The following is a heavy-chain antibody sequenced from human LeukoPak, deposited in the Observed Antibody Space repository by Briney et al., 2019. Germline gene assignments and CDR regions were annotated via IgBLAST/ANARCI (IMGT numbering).Heavy chain of an antibody. CDR1: GFTFSDYN. Sequence: GGSLRLSCAASGFTFSDYNMSWVRQAPGKGLEWVANIKQDGNEKYYADSVKGRFTISRDNGKNSLDLQMNSLRADDTAFYYCARDTLGEGEDANYAVYYFDYWGQGTVVTVSS. D-gene: IGHD4/OR15-4a*01. CDR3: ARDTLGEGEDANYAVYYFDY. J-gene: IGHJ4*02. CDR2: IKQDGNEK. V-gene: IGHV3-7*01.